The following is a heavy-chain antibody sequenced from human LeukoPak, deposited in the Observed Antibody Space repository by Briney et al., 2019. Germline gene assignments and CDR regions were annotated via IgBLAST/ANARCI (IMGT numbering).Heavy chain of an antibody. D-gene: IGHD2-21*02. Sequence: ASETLSLTCTVSGGSISSYYWSWIRQPPGKGLEWIGYIYYSGSTNYNPSLKSRVTISVDTSKNQFSLKLSSVTAADTAVYYCARAYCGGDCYRLYYYYYMDVWGKGTTVTVSS. CDR1: GGSISSYY. V-gene: IGHV4-59*01. CDR3: ARAYCGGDCYRLYYYYYMDV. CDR2: IYYSGST. J-gene: IGHJ6*03.